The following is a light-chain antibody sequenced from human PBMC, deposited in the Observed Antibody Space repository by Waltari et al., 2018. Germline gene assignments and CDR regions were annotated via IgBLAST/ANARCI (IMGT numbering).Light chain of an antibody. CDR1: QSVSSF. CDR2: GAS. V-gene: IGKV3-15*01. CDR3: QQYNDWPPLT. J-gene: IGKJ4*01. Sequence: EVVMTQSPATLSVSPGERATLSCRASQSVSSFLAWYQQKPGPAPRLLIYGASTRATGIPARFSGSGSGTEFTLTISSLQSEDFAVYYCQQYNDWPPLTFGGGTKVEIK.